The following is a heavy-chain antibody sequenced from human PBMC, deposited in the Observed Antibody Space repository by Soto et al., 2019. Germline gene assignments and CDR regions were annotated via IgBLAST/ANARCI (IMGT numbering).Heavy chain of an antibody. J-gene: IGHJ4*02. CDR1: GFTFSSYA. Sequence: EVQLVESGGGLVQPGGSLRLSCVASGFTFSSYAMHWVRQAPGKGLEYVSAISSNGGSTYYANSVKGRFTISRDNSKNTLYLQMGSLRAEDMAVYYCARGGSGSYYFDYWGQGTLVTVSS. V-gene: IGHV3-64*01. CDR3: ARGGSGSYYFDY. CDR2: ISSNGGST. D-gene: IGHD1-26*01.